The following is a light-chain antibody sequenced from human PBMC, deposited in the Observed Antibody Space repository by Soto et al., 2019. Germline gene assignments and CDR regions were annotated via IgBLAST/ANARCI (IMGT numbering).Light chain of an antibody. CDR3: QQRNMWPIT. CDR2: GAS. Sequence: PSSLSSSVGDRVTITCRASQGISSSLAWYQHKKGKAPNLLISGASTLQSGVPPRFSGSGYGTDFNLTISSLETEDSAVYYCQQRNMWPITFGQGTRLEIK. J-gene: IGKJ5*01. V-gene: IGKV1-9*01. CDR1: QGISSS.